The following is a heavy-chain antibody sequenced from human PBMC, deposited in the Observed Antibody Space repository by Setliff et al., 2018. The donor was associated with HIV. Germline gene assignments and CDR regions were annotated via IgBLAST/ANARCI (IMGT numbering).Heavy chain of an antibody. V-gene: IGHV4-59*01. CDR2: IYYSGST. J-gene: IGHJ4*02. CDR1: GGSSSSYY. CDR3: ARLVPLRDSSGSISY. D-gene: IGHD6-19*01. Sequence: SETLSLTCTASGGSSSSYYWSWIRQPPGKGLEWIGYIYYSGSTNYNPSLKSRVTISVDTSKSLFYLKLSSVTAADTALYYCARLVPLRDSSGSISYWGQGTLVTVSS.